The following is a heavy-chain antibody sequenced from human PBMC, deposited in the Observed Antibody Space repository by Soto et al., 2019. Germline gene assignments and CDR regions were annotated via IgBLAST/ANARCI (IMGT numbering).Heavy chain of an antibody. CDR1: GGTFNRYA. J-gene: IGHJ6*02. Sequence: QVQLVPSGAEVKKPGSSVKVSCTASGGTFNRYAISWVRQAPGQGLEWMGGIIPIFGIGNDAQRFQGRVTITADEYTGTAYMELSSLRSEDTGVYHCARAPITLFVVVSIPPHYYSGMAFWGQGTTVIVSS. D-gene: IGHD3-3*01. CDR2: IIPIFGIG. CDR3: ARAPITLFVVVSIPPHYYSGMAF. V-gene: IGHV1-69*01.